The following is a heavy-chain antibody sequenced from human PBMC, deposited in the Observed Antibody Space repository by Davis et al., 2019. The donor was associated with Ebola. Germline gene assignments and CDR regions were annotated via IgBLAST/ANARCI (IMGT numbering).Heavy chain of an antibody. CDR3: AKAPGSGWYVPSHWYFDL. V-gene: IGHV3-23*01. J-gene: IGHJ2*01. CDR1: GFTFSSYA. D-gene: IGHD6-19*01. CDR2: ISGSGGST. Sequence: GESLKISCAASGFTFSSYAMSWVRQAPGKGLEWVSAISGSGGSTYYADSVKGRFTISRDNSKNTLYLQMNSLRAEDTAVYYCAKAPGSGWYVPSHWYFDLWGRGTLVTVSS.